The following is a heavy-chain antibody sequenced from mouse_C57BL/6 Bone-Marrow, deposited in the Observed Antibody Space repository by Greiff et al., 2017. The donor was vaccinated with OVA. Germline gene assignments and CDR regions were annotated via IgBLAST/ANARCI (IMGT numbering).Heavy chain of an antibody. J-gene: IGHJ1*03. CDR2: ISSGSSTI. Sequence: DVMLVESGGGLVKPGGSLKLSCAASGFTFSDYGMHWVRQAPEKGLEWVAYISSGSSTIYYADTVKGRFTISRDNAKNTLFLQMTRLRSEDTAMYYCARPSGYFDVWGTGTTVTVSS. CDR3: ARPSGYFDV. CDR1: GFTFSDYG. V-gene: IGHV5-17*01.